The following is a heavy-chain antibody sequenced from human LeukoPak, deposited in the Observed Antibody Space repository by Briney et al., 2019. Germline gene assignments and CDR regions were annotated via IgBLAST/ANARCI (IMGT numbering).Heavy chain of an antibody. J-gene: IGHJ4*02. CDR3: AREHNYCSGGSCYSGIFDF. CDR1: GFTFSSYW. Sequence: GGSLPLTCAASGFTFSSYWMHWVRQAPGKGLVWVSRINSDGSSTSYADSVKGRFTISRDNAKNTLYLQMNSLRAEDTAVYYCAREHNYCSGGSCYSGIFDFWGQGTLVTVSS. D-gene: IGHD2-15*01. V-gene: IGHV3-74*01. CDR2: INSDGSST.